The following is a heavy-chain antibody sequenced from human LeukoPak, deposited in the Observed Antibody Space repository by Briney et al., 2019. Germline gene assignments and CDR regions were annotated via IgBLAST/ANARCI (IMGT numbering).Heavy chain of an antibody. V-gene: IGHV3-30*03. CDR2: ISYDGSNK. CDR1: GFTFSSYG. CDR3: ARARESRPLTT. Sequence: GGSLRLSCAASGFTFSSYGMHWVRQAPGKGLEWVAVISYDGSNKYYADSVKGRFTISRDNAKNSLYLQMNSLRAEDTAVYYCARARESRPLTTWGQGTLVTVSS. D-gene: IGHD1/OR15-1a*01. J-gene: IGHJ5*02.